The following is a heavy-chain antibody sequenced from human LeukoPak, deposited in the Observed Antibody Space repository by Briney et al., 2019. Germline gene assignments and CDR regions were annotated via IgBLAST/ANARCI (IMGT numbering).Heavy chain of an antibody. CDR3: ARGYWNFDL. J-gene: IGHJ2*01. CDR1: GFTFSSYE. CDR2: ISSSGGII. Sequence: GGSLRLSCAASGFTFSSYEMNWVRQGPGKGLEWVSYISSSGGIIYYADSVKGRFTISRDSAKNSLFLQMNSLRVEDTAVYYCARGYWNFDLWGRGILVTVSS. V-gene: IGHV3-48*03.